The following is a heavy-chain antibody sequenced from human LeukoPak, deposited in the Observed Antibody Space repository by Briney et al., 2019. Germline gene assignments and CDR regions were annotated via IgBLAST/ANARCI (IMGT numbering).Heavy chain of an antibody. Sequence: GGSLRLSCAASGFTFTSYAMNWVRQAPGKGLEWVSAISGSGGSTYYADSVKGRFTISRDNSKNTLYLQMNSLRAEDTAVYYCAKVYSNYADYYYYGMDVWGQGTTVTVSS. D-gene: IGHD4-11*01. CDR2: ISGSGGST. CDR3: AKVYSNYADYYYYGMDV. CDR1: GFTFTSYA. V-gene: IGHV3-23*01. J-gene: IGHJ6*02.